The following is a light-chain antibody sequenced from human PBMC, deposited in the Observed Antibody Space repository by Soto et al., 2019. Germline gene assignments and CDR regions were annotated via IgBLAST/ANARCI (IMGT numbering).Light chain of an antibody. Sequence: QPVLTHSPSASASLGASVKLTCTLSSGHSNYAIAWHQQQSEKGPRYLMKLNSDGSHSKGDGIPDRFSGSSSGAERYLTISSLQSEDEADYYCQTWGSGIVVFGGGTKVTVL. CDR3: QTWGSGIVV. CDR1: SGHSNYA. CDR2: LNSDGSH. J-gene: IGLJ2*01. V-gene: IGLV4-69*01.